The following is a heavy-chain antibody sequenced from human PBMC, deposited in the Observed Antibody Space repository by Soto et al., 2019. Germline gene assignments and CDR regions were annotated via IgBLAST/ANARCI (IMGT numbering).Heavy chain of an antibody. V-gene: IGHV4-39*02. CDR3: ARLMGVVTVDY. Sequence: QLQLQESGPGLVKPSETLSLTCSVSGGSISSTGHYWGWIRQPPGKGLEWIGNIYYAGSPYYNPSLKGRVTISVATSKNHFSLALTSVTAADTAVYYCARLMGVVTVDYWGQGALVTVSS. CDR2: IYYAGSP. CDR1: GGSISSTGHY. D-gene: IGHD2-21*02. J-gene: IGHJ4*02.